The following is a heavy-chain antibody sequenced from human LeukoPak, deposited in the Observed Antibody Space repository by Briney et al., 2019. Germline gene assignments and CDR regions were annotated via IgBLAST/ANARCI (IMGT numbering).Heavy chain of an antibody. V-gene: IGHV3-23*01. J-gene: IGHJ4*02. Sequence: GGSLRLSCAASGFTFSSYAMSWVRQAPGKGLEWVSAISGSGGSTYYADSVKGRFTISRDNSKNTLYLQMNSLRAEDTAVYYCAKDPGGYGHYTGYLFDYWGQGPLVTVSS. CDR2: ISGSGGST. D-gene: IGHD4-17*01. CDR3: AKDPGGYGHYTGYLFDY. CDR1: GFTFSSYA.